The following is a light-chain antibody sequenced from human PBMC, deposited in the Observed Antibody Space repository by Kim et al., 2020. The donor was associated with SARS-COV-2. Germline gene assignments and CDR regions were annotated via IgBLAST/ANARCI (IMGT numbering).Light chain of an antibody. CDR2: GSS. Sequence: EMVMTQSPATLSVSPGERATLSSSASQSVSSNLAWYQQKPGQAPRLLIYGSSTRATGIPARFSGSGSGTEFTLTISSLQSEDCAVYYCQKYNNGPPDTFGRGKKLEI. CDR3: QKYNNGPPDT. V-gene: IGKV3-15*01. J-gene: IGKJ2*01. CDR1: QSVSSN.